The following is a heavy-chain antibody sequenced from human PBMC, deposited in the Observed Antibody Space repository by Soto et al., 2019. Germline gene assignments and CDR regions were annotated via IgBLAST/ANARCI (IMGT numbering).Heavy chain of an antibody. J-gene: IGHJ4*02. CDR3: ARGHIPVYGPVPNYFDS. CDR2: VTHSGST. V-gene: IGHV4-34*02. Sequence: QVHLQQWGAGLLKPSETLSLTCGVYGGSLRGSYWSWIRQPPGMALEWLGKVTHSGSTTFNPSLKSRVSVSVDTSDNQFSLKLTSVTAADTAVYYCARGHIPVYGPVPNYFDSWGRGTLVTVSS. CDR1: GGSLRGSY. D-gene: IGHD2-21*01.